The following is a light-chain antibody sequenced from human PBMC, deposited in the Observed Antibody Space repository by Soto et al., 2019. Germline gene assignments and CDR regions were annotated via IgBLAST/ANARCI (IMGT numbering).Light chain of an antibody. CDR2: EVS. CDR1: SSDVGGYNY. V-gene: IGLV2-14*01. J-gene: IGLJ1*01. Sequence: QSALTQPASVSGSPGQSITISCTGTSSDVGGYNYVSWYQHHPGKAPKLMIYEVSNRPSGVSNRFSGSKSGNTASLTISGLQAEDEADYYCSSYTSSSTFPFGTGTKVTVL. CDR3: SSYTSSSTFP.